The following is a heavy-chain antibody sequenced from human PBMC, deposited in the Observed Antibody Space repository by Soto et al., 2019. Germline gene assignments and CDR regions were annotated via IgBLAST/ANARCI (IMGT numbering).Heavy chain of an antibody. CDR2: IWYDGSKE. CDR3: RIYSNYDPYYFDL. CDR1: GFNFFNFG. J-gene: IGHJ4*02. D-gene: IGHD2-15*01. Sequence: QEQLVESGGGVVQPGRSLRLSCAASGFNFFNFGMHWVRQAPGKGLEWVAVIWYDGSKEYYSDSVKGRFTISRDNSNNTLYLQMNSLRVSDTALYYCRIYSNYDPYYFDLWGQGTLVTVSS. V-gene: IGHV3-33*01.